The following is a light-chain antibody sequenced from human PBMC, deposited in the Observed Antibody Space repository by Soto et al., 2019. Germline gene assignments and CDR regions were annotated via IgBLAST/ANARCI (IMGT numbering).Light chain of an antibody. V-gene: IGLV2-23*02. CDR1: SSDVGSYNL. CDR3: CSYAGSSTV. Sequence: QSVLTQPASVSGSPGQSITISCTGTSSDVGSYNLVSWYQQHPGKAPKLMICEVSKRPSGVSNRFSGSKSGNTASLTISGLQAEDKADYYCCSYAGSSTVFGTGTKVPVL. J-gene: IGLJ1*01. CDR2: EVS.